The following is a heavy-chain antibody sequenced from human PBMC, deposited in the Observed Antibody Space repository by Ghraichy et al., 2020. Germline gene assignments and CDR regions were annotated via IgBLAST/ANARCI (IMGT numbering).Heavy chain of an antibody. Sequence: SVKVSCKASGGTFSSYAISWVRQAPGQGLEWMGGIIPIFGTANYAQKFQGRVTITADESTSTAYMELSSLRSEDTAVYYCARVAHPAMVSFYDYWGQGTLVTVSS. CDR2: IIPIFGTA. CDR3: ARVAHPAMVSFYDY. CDR1: GGTFSSYA. J-gene: IGHJ4*02. V-gene: IGHV1-69*13. D-gene: IGHD5-18*01.